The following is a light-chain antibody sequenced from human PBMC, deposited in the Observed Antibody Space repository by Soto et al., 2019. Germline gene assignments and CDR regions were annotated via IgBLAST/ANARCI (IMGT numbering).Light chain of an antibody. CDR3: SSYTTGSTLPWV. Sequence: QSVLTQPASVSGSPGQSITISCTGSSTDIGTYEYVSWHQHHPGRAPKLIIFGVNDRPSGISDRFSGSKSGNTASLTIFGLQLEDEAVYYCSSYTTGSTLPWVFGTGTKVTVL. CDR1: STDIGTYEY. CDR2: GVN. V-gene: IGLV2-14*01. J-gene: IGLJ1*01.